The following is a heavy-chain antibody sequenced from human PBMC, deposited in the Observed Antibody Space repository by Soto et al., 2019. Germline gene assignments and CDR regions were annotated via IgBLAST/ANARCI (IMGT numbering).Heavy chain of an antibody. CDR3: AKDLGYCTNGVCSGWSYFDY. D-gene: IGHD2-8*01. J-gene: IGHJ4*02. CDR2: ISYDGSNK. V-gene: IGHV3-30*18. CDR1: GFTFSSYG. Sequence: GGSLRLSCAASGFTFSSYGMHWVRQAPGKGLEWVAVISYDGSNKYYADSVKGRFTISRDNSKNTLYLQMNSLRAEDTVVYYCAKDLGYCTNGVCSGWSYFDYWGQGTLVTVSS.